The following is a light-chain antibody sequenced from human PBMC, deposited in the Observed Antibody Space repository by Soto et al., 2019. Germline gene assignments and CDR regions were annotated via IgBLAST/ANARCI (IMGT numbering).Light chain of an antibody. CDR3: QKYSDLPMA. Sequence: WYQQKPGQAPRLLIYGASRRAPGIPDRFSGSASGTDFTLTISRLEPEDFAVYFCQKYSDLPMAFDQGTQLEIK. V-gene: IGKV3-20*01. CDR2: GAS. J-gene: IGKJ5*01.